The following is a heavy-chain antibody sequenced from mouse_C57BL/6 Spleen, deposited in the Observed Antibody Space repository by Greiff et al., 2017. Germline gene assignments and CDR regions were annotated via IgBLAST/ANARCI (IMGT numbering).Heavy chain of an antibody. D-gene: IGHD1-1*01. CDR3: ARGNYGSSLFDY. Sequence: QVQLQQPGAELVRPGSSVKLSCKASGYTFTSYWMHWVKQRPIKGLEWIGNIDPSDSETHYNQQFKDKATLTVDKSSSTAYMQLSSLTSEDSAVYYCARGNYGSSLFDYGGQGTTLTVSS. CDR1: GYTFTSYW. V-gene: IGHV1-52*01. CDR2: IDPSDSET. J-gene: IGHJ2*01.